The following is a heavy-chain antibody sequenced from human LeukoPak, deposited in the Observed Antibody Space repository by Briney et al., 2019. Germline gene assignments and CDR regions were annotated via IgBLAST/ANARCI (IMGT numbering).Heavy chain of an antibody. CDR3: AREVEWELPDY. J-gene: IGHJ4*02. CDR1: GFTFSAYE. D-gene: IGHD1-26*01. CDR2: ITADGTNK. V-gene: IGHV3-48*03. Sequence: GGSLRLSCAASGFTFSAYEMNWVRQAPGKGLEWVSYITADGTNKYDADSVKGRFTISRDNAKNSLYLQMDSLRVDDTAIYYCAREVEWELPDYWGQGTLVTVSS.